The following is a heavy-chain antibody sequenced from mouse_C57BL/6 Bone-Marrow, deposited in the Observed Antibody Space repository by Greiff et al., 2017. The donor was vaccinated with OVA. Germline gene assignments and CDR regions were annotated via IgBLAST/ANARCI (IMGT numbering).Heavy chain of an antibody. Sequence: VQLQQSGAELVRPGASVTLSCTASGYTFTDYEMHWVKQTPVHGLEWIGAIDPETGGTAYNQKFKGKAILTADKSSSTAYMELRSLTSEDSAVYYCTRSYSNYGDFDYWGQGTTLTVSS. V-gene: IGHV1-15*01. D-gene: IGHD2-5*01. CDR2: IDPETGGT. J-gene: IGHJ2*01. CDR3: TRSYSNYGDFDY. CDR1: GYTFTDYE.